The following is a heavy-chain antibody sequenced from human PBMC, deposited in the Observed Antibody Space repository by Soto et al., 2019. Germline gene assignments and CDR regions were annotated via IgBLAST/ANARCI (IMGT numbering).Heavy chain of an antibody. D-gene: IGHD6-13*01. CDR2: IYYSGST. Sequence: PSETLSLTCAVSGGSISSGGYSWGWIRQPPGKGLEWIGSIYYSGSTYYSLSLKSRVTISVDTSKNQFSLKLSSVTAADTAVYYCARRERAAGTDWWFDPWGQGTLVTVSS. CDR3: ARRERAAGTDWWFDP. CDR1: GGSISSGGYS. J-gene: IGHJ5*02. V-gene: IGHV4-39*01.